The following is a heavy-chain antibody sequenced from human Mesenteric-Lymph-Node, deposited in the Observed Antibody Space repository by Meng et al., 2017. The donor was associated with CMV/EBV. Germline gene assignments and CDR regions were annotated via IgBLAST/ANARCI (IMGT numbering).Heavy chain of an antibody. J-gene: IGHJ6*02. V-gene: IGHV1-8*01. CDR1: GYTFTNYD. D-gene: IGHD2-2*01. CDR3: AREGGAGYCSSTSCYWGYYYGMDV. Sequence: ASVKVSCKASGYTFTNYDINWVRQATGQGLEWMGWMNPNSGNTGYAQKFQGRVTMTWNTSISTAYMELSSLRSEDTAVYYCAREGGAGYCSSTSCYWGYYYGMDVWGQGTTVTVSS. CDR2: MNPNSGNT.